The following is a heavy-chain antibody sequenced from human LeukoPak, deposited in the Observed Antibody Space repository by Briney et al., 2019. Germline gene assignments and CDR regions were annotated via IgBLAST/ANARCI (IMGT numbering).Heavy chain of an antibody. J-gene: IGHJ4*02. CDR1: GDSISTYY. CDR3: AGYSSGWYVDY. Sequence: SETLSLTCTVSGDSISTYYWSWIRQPPGKGLEWIGYIYFSGSTDYNPSLKSRVIISVDTSNNQFSLKLSSVTAADTAVYYCAGYSSGWYVDYWGQGTLVTVSS. D-gene: IGHD6-19*01. V-gene: IGHV4-59*01. CDR2: IYFSGST.